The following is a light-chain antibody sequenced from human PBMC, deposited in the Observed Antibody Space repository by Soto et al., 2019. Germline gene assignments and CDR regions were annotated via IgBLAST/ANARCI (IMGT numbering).Light chain of an antibody. CDR2: DNS. J-gene: IGLJ1*01. CDR1: SSNIGAGND. CDR3: QSYDSSLSSYV. Sequence: QSVLTQPPSVSGAPGQGVTISCTGGSSNIGAGNDVHWYQHLPGTAPKLLISDNSNRPSGVPDRFSGSKSGTSASLAITGLQAEDEADYYCQSYDSSLSSYVFGSGTMVTVL. V-gene: IGLV1-40*01.